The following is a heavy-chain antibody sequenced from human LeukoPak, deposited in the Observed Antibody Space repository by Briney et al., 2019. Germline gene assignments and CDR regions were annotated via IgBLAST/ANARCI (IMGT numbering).Heavy chain of an antibody. V-gene: IGHV3-53*01. D-gene: IGHD6-19*01. CDR3: ARDRVIQGYSSGWLFDY. Sequence: PGGSLRLSCAASGFTVSSNYMSWVRQAPGKGLEWVSVIYSGGSTYYADSVKGRFTISRDNSKNTLYLQMNSLRAEDTAVYYCARDRVIQGYSSGWLFDYWGQGTLVTVSS. CDR1: GFTVSSNY. J-gene: IGHJ4*02. CDR2: IYSGGST.